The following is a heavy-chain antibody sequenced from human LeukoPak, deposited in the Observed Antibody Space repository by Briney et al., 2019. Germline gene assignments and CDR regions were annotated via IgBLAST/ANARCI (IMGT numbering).Heavy chain of an antibody. D-gene: IGHD3-22*01. CDR2: IYYSGST. CDR1: GGSISSYY. Sequence: SETLSLTCTVSGGSISSYYWSWIRQPPGKGLEWIGYIYYSGSTNYNPSLKSRVTISVDTSKNQFSLKLSSVTAADTAVYYCAREGGAYDSSGYNIGDYFDYWGQGTLVTVSS. V-gene: IGHV4-59*01. J-gene: IGHJ4*02. CDR3: AREGGAYDSSGYNIGDYFDY.